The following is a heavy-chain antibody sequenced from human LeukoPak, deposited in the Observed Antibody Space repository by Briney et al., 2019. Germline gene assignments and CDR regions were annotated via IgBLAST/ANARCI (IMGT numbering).Heavy chain of an antibody. CDR3: AKDLRRYDYVWGSYRPDY. V-gene: IGHV3-23*01. D-gene: IGHD3-16*02. CDR2: ISGSGGST. Sequence: GGSLRLSCAASGFTFSSYAMSWVRQTPGKGLEWVSAISGSGGSTYYADSVKGRFTISRDNSKNTLYLQMNSLRAEDTAVYYCAKDLRRYDYVWGSYRPDYWGQGTLVTVSS. CDR1: GFTFSSYA. J-gene: IGHJ4*02.